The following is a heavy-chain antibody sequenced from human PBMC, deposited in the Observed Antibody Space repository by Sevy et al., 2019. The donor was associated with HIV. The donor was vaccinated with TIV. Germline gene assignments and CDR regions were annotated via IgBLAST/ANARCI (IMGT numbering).Heavy chain of an antibody. D-gene: IGHD6-13*01. CDR1: GGSLSVYS. CDR2: VNHSGNT. V-gene: IGHV4-34*01. CDR3: GTIASAHFFGMDV. Sequence: SETLSLTCAVYGGSLSVYSWIWIRQPPGKGLEWIGEVNHSGNTNYNQSLRSPVNILVDAYKNQFSLKLTSVTAADTAVYYCGTIASAHFFGMDVWGQGTTVTVSS. J-gene: IGHJ6*02.